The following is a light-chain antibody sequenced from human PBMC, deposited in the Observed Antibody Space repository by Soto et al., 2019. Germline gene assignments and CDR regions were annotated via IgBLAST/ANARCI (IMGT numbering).Light chain of an antibody. CDR1: QSVSSDY. V-gene: IGKV3-20*01. CDR2: IAS. J-gene: IGKJ1*01. CDR3: QQCGSSPWT. Sequence: EIVLTQSPGTLSLSPGGRATLSCRASQSVSSDYLAWYQQKSGQTPRLLIYIASSSAPGIPDRFNGRGSGTHFTLTISRVEPEDFAVYYCQQCGSSPWTFGQGTKVEI.